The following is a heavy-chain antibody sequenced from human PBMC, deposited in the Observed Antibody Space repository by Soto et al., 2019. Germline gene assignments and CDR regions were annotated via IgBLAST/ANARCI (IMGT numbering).Heavy chain of an antibody. CDR1: GFTVRSYV. V-gene: IGHV3-33*03. D-gene: IGHD3-10*01. Sequence: QVRLEESGGGVVQPGRSLRLSCAASGFTVRSYVMHWVRQTPGKGLEWVALTWIDGSEEYYADSVNGRFTISRENSKNTFYLQMNSLGAEDSAVYFCARHSRGSGTFDYWGQGTLVSVSS. CDR2: TWIDGSEE. J-gene: IGHJ4*02. CDR3: ARHSRGSGTFDY.